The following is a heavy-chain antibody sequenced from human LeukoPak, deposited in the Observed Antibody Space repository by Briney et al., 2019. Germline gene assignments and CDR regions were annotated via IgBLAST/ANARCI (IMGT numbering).Heavy chain of an antibody. D-gene: IGHD5-18*01. J-gene: IGHJ4*02. CDR1: GYTLTELS. Sequence: ASVKVSCKVSGYTLTELSMHWVRQAPGKGLEWMGGFDPEDGETIYAQKFQGRVTITADKSTSTAYMELSSLRSEDTAVYYCSCSGYSYGFDYWGQGTLVTVSS. CDR2: FDPEDGET. CDR3: SCSGYSYGFDY. V-gene: IGHV1-24*01.